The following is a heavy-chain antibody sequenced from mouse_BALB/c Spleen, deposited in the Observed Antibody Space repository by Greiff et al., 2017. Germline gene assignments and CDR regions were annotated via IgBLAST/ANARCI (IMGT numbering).Heavy chain of an antibody. CDR2: IRNKANGYTT. Sequence: EVKLEESGGGLVQPGGSLRLSCATSGFTFTDYYMSWVRQPPGKALEWLGFIRNKANGYTTEYSASVKGRFTISRDNSQSILYLQMNTLRAEDSATYYCARGTFYAMDYWGQGTSVTVSS. J-gene: IGHJ4*01. V-gene: IGHV7-3*02. CDR1: GFTFTDYY. CDR3: ARGTFYAMDY.